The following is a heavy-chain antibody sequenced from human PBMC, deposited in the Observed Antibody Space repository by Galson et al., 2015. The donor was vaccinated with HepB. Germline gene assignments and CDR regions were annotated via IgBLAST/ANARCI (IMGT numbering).Heavy chain of an antibody. J-gene: IGHJ4*02. CDR3: ARIFVRYGDHGPLGRL. V-gene: IGHV4-38-2*02. CDR1: NYSISSGYY. D-gene: IGHD4-17*01. Sequence: SETLSLTCSVSNYSISSGYYWGWIRQPPGKGLEWIGSIYHSGNTYYNPSLKSRVTISVDTSKNQFSLKLTSVTAADTAVYYCARIFVRYGDHGPLGRLWGQGTLVTVSS. CDR2: IYHSGNT.